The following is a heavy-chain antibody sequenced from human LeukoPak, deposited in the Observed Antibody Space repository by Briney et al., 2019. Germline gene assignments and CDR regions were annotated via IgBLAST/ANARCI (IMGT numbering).Heavy chain of an antibody. CDR1: CGPINSGIYY. Sequence: PSETLSLIRTVSCGPINSGIYYWSWIRQPAGQGLEWIGRIYTRGSTNYNPSLKSRVTISVDTSKNQFSLKWSSVTAADTAVYYCRCAATPDYYYYYMDVWGKGTTVTVSS. D-gene: IGHD2-15*01. J-gene: IGHJ6*03. V-gene: IGHV4-61*02. CDR2: IYTRGST. CDR3: RCAATPDYYYYYMDV.